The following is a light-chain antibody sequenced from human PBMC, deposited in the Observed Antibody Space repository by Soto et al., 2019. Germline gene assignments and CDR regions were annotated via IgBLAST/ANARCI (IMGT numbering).Light chain of an antibody. CDR2: SNS. J-gene: IGLJ3*02. Sequence: QSVLTQPPSASGTPGQRVTISCSGSDSNIGSNTVNWYQQVPGTAPKLLIYSNSQRPSGVPDRFSGSKSGTSASPAISGLQSEDEGDYYCAAWDDSLNGRAVFGGGTKLTVL. CDR3: AAWDDSLNGRAV. CDR1: DSNIGSNT. V-gene: IGLV1-44*01.